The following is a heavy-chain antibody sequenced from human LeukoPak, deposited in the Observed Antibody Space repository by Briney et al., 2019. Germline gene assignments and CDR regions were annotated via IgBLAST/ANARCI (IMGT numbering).Heavy chain of an antibody. CDR3: ALPGG. D-gene: IGHD3-16*01. CDR2: ISYDGSNK. J-gene: IGHJ4*02. V-gene: IGHV3-30*04. Sequence: PGGSLRLSCAASGFTFTTYSMHWVRQAPGKGLEWVAVISYDGSNKYYADSVKGRFTISRDNSKNTPYLQMNSLRAEDTAVYYCALPGGWGQGTLVAVSS. CDR1: GFTFTTYS.